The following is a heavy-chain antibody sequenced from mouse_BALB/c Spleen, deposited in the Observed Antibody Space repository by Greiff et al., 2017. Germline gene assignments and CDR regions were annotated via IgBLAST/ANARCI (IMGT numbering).Heavy chain of an antibody. Sequence: EVMLVESGGGLVQPGGSLGLSWATSGFPFTDNYISWVRQPPGKALEWLGFIRNKANGYTTEYSASVKGRFTISRDNSQSILYLQMNTLRAEDSATYYCARRVYYAMDYWGQGTSVTVSS. CDR1: GFPFTDNY. J-gene: IGHJ4*01. CDR3: ARRVYYAMDY. CDR2: IRNKANGYTT. V-gene: IGHV7-3*02.